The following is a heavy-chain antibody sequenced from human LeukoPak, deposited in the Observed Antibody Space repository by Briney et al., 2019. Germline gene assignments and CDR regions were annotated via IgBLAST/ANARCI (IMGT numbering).Heavy chain of an antibody. Sequence: GGSLRLSCVASGFTFSSYGIHWVRQAPGKGPEWVAFVHYDGSNKYYADSVKGRFTVSRDNSKNTVYLEMNSLNSEDTAVYYCAKDPWDYWGQGTLVTVSS. CDR2: VHYDGSNK. J-gene: IGHJ4*02. CDR3: AKDPWDY. CDR1: GFTFSSYG. V-gene: IGHV3-30*02.